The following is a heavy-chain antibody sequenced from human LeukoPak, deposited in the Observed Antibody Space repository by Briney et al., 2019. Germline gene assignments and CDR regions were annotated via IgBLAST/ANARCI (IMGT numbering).Heavy chain of an antibody. V-gene: IGHV4-39*01. J-gene: IGHJ5*02. CDR1: GGSISSSSYY. CDR2: IYYSGSP. Sequence: SETLSLTFTVSGGSISSSSYYWGWIRQPPGEGLEGVGRIYYSGSPYYNPSLKSRVTISVDTSKNQFSLKLSSVTAADTAVYYCAGYCSSTSCYADWFDPWGQGTLVTVSS. D-gene: IGHD2-2*01. CDR3: AGYCSSTSCYADWFDP.